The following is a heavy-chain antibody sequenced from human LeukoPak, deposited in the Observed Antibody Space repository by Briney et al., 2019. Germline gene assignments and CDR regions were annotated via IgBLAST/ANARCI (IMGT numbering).Heavy chain of an antibody. Sequence: ASVKVSCKASGYTFTGYYMHWVRQAPGQGLEWMGWINPNSGGTNYAQKFQGRVTMTRDTSISTAYMELSRLRSDDTAVYYCARVLGYCSSTSCYGVGYYYGMDVWGQGTTVTVSS. CDR1: GYTFTGYY. J-gene: IGHJ6*02. D-gene: IGHD2-2*01. CDR3: ARVLGYCSSTSCYGVGYYYGMDV. CDR2: INPNSGGT. V-gene: IGHV1-2*02.